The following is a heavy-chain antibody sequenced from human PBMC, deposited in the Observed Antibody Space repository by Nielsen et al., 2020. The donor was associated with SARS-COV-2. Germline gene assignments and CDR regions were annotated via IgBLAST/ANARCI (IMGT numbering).Heavy chain of an antibody. CDR1: GFTFSSYG. V-gene: IGHV3-9*01. CDR3: AKEDDWKIFDY. D-gene: IGHD3-3*01. CDR2: ISWNSGSI. Sequence: GGSLRLSCAASGFTFSSYGMHWVRQAPGKGLEWVSGISWNSGSIGYADSVKGRFTISRDNAKNSLYLQMNSLRAEDTALYYCAKEDDWKIFDYWGQGTLVTVSS. J-gene: IGHJ4*02.